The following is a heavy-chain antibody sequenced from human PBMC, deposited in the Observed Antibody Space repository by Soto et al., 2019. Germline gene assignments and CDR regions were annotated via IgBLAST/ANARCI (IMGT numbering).Heavy chain of an antibody. Sequence: SDTLSLTCTDSRGSISSFDYYWSWIRQPPGKGLEWIGYIYYSGSTNYNPSLKSRVTISVDTSKNQFSLKLSSVTAADTAVYYCARLQYYFDYWGQGTLVTV. J-gene: IGHJ4*02. CDR1: RGSISSFDYY. V-gene: IGHV4-61*08. CDR3: ARLQYYFDY. CDR2: IYYSGST.